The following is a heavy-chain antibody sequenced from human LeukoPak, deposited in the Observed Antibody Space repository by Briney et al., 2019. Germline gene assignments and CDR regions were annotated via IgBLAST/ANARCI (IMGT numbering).Heavy chain of an antibody. CDR2: ISYGGSNE. J-gene: IGHJ4*02. CDR3: ARGRYYLDS. V-gene: IGHV3-30*04. CDR1: GFTFNTYT. D-gene: IGHD3-10*01. Sequence: GGSLRLSCAASGFTFNTYTMHWVRQAPGKGLEWVALISYGGSNEYYADSVKGRFTISRDNSKNTLYLQTNSLRVEDTAVYYCARGRYYLDSWGQGTLVTVSS.